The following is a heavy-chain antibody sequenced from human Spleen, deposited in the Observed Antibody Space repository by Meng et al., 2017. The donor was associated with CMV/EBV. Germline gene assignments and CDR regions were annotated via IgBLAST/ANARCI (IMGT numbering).Heavy chain of an antibody. D-gene: IGHD3-10*01. Sequence: SVKVSCKASGGTFNRYTISWVRQAPGQGLEWMGRIIPVLGISNYGERFQGRVTIIADTSANTAYMELSSLRSEDTAVYYCATHYYGSGNYLGFFEFWGQGTLVTVSS. CDR3: ATHYYGSGNYLGFFEF. V-gene: IGHV1-69*02. CDR2: IIPVLGIS. CDR1: GGTFNRYT. J-gene: IGHJ4*02.